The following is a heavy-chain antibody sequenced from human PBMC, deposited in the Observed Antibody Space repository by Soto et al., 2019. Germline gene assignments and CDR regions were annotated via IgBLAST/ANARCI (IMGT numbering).Heavy chain of an antibody. J-gene: IGHJ6*03. CDR3: AKIDDYIWGSLPRYMDV. CDR1: GFTFSSYA. V-gene: IGHV3-23*01. D-gene: IGHD3-16*01. CDR2: ISGSGGST. Sequence: WGSLRLSCAASGFTFSSYAMSWVRQAPGKGLEWVSAISGSGGSTYYADSVKGRFTISRDNSKNTLYLQMNSLRAEDTAVYYCAKIDDYIWGSLPRYMDVWGKGTTVTVSS.